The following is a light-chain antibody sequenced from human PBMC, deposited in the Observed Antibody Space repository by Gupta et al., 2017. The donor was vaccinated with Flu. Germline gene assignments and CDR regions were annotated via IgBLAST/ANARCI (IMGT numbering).Light chain of an antibody. Sequence: EIVMTQSPAPLSVSPGERATRSCRASQSVSSNLAWYQQKPGQAPRLLIYGASTRATGIPARFSGSGSGTEFTLTISSLQSEDFAVYYCQQYNNWPPLTFGGGTKVEIK. CDR3: QQYNNWPPLT. CDR2: GAS. J-gene: IGKJ4*01. V-gene: IGKV3-15*01. CDR1: QSVSSN.